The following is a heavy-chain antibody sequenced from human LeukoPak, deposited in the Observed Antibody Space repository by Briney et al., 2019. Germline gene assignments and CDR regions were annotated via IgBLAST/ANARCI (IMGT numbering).Heavy chain of an antibody. D-gene: IGHD2-2*01. CDR2: INHSGST. Sequence: SETLSLTCAVYGGSFSGYYWSWIRQPPGKGLEWIGEINHSGSTNYNPSLKSRVTISVDTSKNQFSLKLSSVTAADTAVYYCARVTKDIVVVPGASADAFDIWGQGTMVTGFS. CDR3: ARVTKDIVVVPGASADAFDI. V-gene: IGHV4-34*01. CDR1: GGSFSGYY. J-gene: IGHJ3*02.